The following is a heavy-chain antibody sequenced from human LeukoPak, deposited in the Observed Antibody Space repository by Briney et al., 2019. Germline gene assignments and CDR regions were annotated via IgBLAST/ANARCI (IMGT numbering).Heavy chain of an antibody. CDR2: ISAYNGNT. CDR1: GYTFTSYG. V-gene: IGHV1-18*01. D-gene: IGHD3-22*01. CDR3: ARGPALSITMIDFDY. J-gene: IGHJ4*02. Sequence: ASVKVSCKASGYTFTSYGISWVRQAPGQGLEWMGWISAYNGNTNHAQKLQGRVTMTTDTSTSTAYMELRSLRSDDTAVYYCARGPALSITMIDFDYWGQGTLVTVSS.